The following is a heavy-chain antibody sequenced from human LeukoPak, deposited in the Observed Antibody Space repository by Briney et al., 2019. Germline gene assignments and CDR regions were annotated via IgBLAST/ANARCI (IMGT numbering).Heavy chain of an antibody. CDR3: ARDERHVDTAMSFDL. Sequence: GGSLRLSCAASGFTFSSYAMSWVRQAPGEGLEWVSAISGSGGSTYYADSVKGRFTISRDNSKNTLYLQMNSLRAEDTAIYYCARDERHVDTAMSFDLWGRGTLVTVSS. CDR2: ISGSGGST. D-gene: IGHD5-18*01. J-gene: IGHJ2*01. V-gene: IGHV3-23*01. CDR1: GFTFSSYA.